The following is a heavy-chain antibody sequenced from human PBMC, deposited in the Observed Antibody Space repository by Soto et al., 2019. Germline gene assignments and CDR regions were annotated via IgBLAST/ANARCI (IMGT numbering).Heavy chain of an antibody. Sequence: SCSMSIACTFPGGSISISGYDGAWIRQPPGKGLDWIGSIYYIGSTYYNPSLKSRGTISVHTSKNQFSLKLRSVTAADTAVYYCARHSGLDLTRGYYHYMDVWGKGTTVTVS. D-gene: IGHD3-9*01. CDR1: GGSISISGYD. CDR3: ARHSGLDLTRGYYHYMDV. CDR2: IYYIGST. J-gene: IGHJ6*03. V-gene: IGHV4-39*01.